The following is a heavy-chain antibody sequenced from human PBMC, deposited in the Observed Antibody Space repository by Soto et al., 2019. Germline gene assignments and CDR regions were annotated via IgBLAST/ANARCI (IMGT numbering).Heavy chain of an antibody. V-gene: IGHV4-30-2*01. CDR2: IYESGRT. CDR3: ARGDRYSGSFSDYFDP. CDR1: GASISTGCYS. J-gene: IGHJ5*02. Sequence: TLSLTCIVSGASISTGCYSWSWIRQPLGKGPEWIGYIYESGRTYYKPSLKSRASISMDKSRNQFSVRLTSVTAADTAVYFCARGDRYSGSFSDYFDPWGQGTLVTVSS. D-gene: IGHD1-26*01.